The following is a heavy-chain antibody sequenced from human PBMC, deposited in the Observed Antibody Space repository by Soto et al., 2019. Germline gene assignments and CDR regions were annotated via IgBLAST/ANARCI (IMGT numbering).Heavy chain of an antibody. Sequence: SETLSLTCAVYGGSFSGYYWSWIRQPPGKGLEWIGEINHSGSTNYNPSLKSRVTISVDTSKNQFSLKLSSVTAADTAVYYCARGLGINWVDYWGQGTLVTVSS. CDR3: ARGLGINWVDY. V-gene: IGHV4-34*01. D-gene: IGHD7-27*01. J-gene: IGHJ4*02. CDR2: INHSGST. CDR1: GGSFSGYY.